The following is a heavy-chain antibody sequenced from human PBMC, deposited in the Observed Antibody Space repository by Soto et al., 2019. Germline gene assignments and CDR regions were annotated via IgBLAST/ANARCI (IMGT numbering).Heavy chain of an antibody. D-gene: IGHD2-8*02. Sequence: SETLSLTCAVYGGSFRGYYWTWIRQPPGTGLEGIGEIKHNGSTNYNPSLKNRVTISVDTSKNQFSLKLTSVTAADTAVYYCARDKITGLFDYWGQGTLVTVSS. CDR3: ARDKITGLFDY. CDR2: IKHNGST. V-gene: IGHV4-34*01. CDR1: GGSFRGYY. J-gene: IGHJ4*02.